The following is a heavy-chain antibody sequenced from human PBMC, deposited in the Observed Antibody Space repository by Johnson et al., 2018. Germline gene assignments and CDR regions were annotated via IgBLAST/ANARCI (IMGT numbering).Heavy chain of an antibody. CDR1: GGSLTDDY. Sequence: QVQLQESGPGLVKPSESLSLTCTVSGGSLTDDYWIWNRPPPGKGLEWIGYISYSGNTKYNPSLDSRVTISVDTSNTPFSVRRSSGTAADTAIYYRAKAVGSGDDDMEVWGQGTTVTVSS. CDR3: AKAVGSGDDDMEV. J-gene: IGHJ6*02. D-gene: IGHD5-12*01. CDR2: ISYSGNT. V-gene: IGHV4-59*01.